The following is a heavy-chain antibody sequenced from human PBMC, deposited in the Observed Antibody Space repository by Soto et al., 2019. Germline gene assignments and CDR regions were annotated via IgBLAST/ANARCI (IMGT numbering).Heavy chain of an antibody. Sequence: PSETLSLTCAVSGGSISSGGYPWSWIRQPPGKGLEWIGYIHHSGSTYYNPSPKSRVTISVDRSKNQFSLKLSSVTAADTAVYYCARTVDTAMFFYFDYWGQGALVTVSS. CDR3: ARTVDTAMFFYFDY. D-gene: IGHD5-18*01. CDR2: IHHSGST. CDR1: GGSISSGGYP. J-gene: IGHJ4*02. V-gene: IGHV4-30-2*01.